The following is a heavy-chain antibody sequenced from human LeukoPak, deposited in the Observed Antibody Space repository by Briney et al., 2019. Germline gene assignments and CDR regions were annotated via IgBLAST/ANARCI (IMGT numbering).Heavy chain of an antibody. J-gene: IGHJ6*03. CDR1: GFTFSNYD. D-gene: IGHD3-10*01. CDR3: AKLLPWILWFGEGSYYMDV. CDR2: ISSSGSPI. Sequence: PGGSLRLSCAASGFTFSNYDMNWVRQAPGKGLEWVSYISSSGSPIYYADSVKGRFTISRDNAKNSLSLQMNSLRAEDTAVYYCAKLLPWILWFGEGSYYMDVWGKGTTVTISS. V-gene: IGHV3-48*03.